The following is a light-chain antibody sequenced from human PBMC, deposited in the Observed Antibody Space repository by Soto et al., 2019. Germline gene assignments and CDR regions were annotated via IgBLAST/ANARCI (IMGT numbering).Light chain of an antibody. J-gene: IGLJ2*01. Sequence: QSVLTQPASVSGSPGQSITISCTGTSSDVGAYNYVSWYQQHPGKAPKLMIYEVSNRPSGVSNRFSGSKSGNTASLTISGLQAEDEADYYCSSYTGSGTLVFGGGTKLTVL. CDR2: EVS. V-gene: IGLV2-14*01. CDR3: SSYTGSGTLV. CDR1: SSDVGAYNY.